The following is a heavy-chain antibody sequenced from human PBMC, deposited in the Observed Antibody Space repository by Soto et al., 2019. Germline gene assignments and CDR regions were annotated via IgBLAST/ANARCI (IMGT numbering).Heavy chain of an antibody. CDR2: VYPGDSDT. CDR3: ARVDWNDGYYYHGMDV. D-gene: IGHD1-1*01. Sequence: GESLKISCRGSGYSFSSYWIGWVRQKPGKGLEWMGIVYPGDSDTRYSPSFQGQVIVSADKSIRTAYLQWSSLKASDTAIYYCARVDWNDGYYYHGMDVWGQGTTVTVSS. J-gene: IGHJ6*02. V-gene: IGHV5-51*01. CDR1: GYSFSSYW.